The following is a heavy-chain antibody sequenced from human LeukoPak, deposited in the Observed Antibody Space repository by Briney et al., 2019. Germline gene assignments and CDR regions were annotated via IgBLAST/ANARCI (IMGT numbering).Heavy chain of an antibody. Sequence: GGSLRPSCDASGSSIHTYTMYWVRQAPGQGLEWVSGIRNSDGMTYYADSVRGRFTISTDNSKNTLYLQMNSLRAEDTALYYCAKGLERESRLDSWGQGTLVTVSS. CDR3: AKGLERESRLDS. J-gene: IGHJ4*02. CDR1: GSSIHTYT. V-gene: IGHV3-23*01. D-gene: IGHD1-1*01. CDR2: IRNSDGMT.